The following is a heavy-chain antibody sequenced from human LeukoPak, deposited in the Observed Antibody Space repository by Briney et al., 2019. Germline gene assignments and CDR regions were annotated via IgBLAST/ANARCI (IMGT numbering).Heavy chain of an antibody. CDR1: VSSISIGGNY. Sequence: PSESLSLTCTVAVSSISIGGNYWSWIRQPPGKGLDWVGYIYYSGSTNYNPSLKSRVTISVDTSKNQFSLKLSSVTAADTAVYYCARGRVYAISSYWFDPWGQGTLVTVSS. CDR2: IYYSGST. J-gene: IGHJ5*02. CDR3: ARGRVYAISSYWFDP. V-gene: IGHV4-61*08. D-gene: IGHD2-8*01.